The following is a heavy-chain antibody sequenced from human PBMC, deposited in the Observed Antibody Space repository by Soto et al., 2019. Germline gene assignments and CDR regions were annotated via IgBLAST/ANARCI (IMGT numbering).Heavy chain of an antibody. CDR2: ISAYNGNT. Sequence: ASVKVSCKASGYTFTSYGISWVRQAPGQGLEWMGWISAYNGNTNYAQKLQGRVTMTTDTSTSTAYMELRSLRSDDTAVYYWARPSSDDSSSWYGGARGDFDYWGQGTLVTVSS. CDR3: ARPSSDDSSSWYGGARGDFDY. J-gene: IGHJ4*02. D-gene: IGHD6-13*01. CDR1: GYTFTSYG. V-gene: IGHV1-18*01.